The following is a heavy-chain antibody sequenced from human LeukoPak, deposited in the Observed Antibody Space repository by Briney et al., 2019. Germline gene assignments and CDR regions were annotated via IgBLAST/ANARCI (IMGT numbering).Heavy chain of an antibody. CDR1: GFSSNY. CDR3: ARDLWDATGY. Sequence: GGSLRLTCVASGFSSNYMSWVRQAPGKGLEWVSVIYSGDSTYYADSVKGRFTISRDISKNTLYLQMNSLRPEDTAVYHCARDLWDATGYWGQGTPVTVSS. V-gene: IGHV3-66*02. CDR2: IYSGDST. D-gene: IGHD3-3*01. J-gene: IGHJ4*02.